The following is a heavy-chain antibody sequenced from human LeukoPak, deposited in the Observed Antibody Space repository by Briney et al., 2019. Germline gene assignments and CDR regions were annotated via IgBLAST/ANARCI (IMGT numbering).Heavy chain of an antibody. V-gene: IGHV1-8*01. CDR2: MNPNSGNT. J-gene: IGHJ4*02. Sequence: ASVKVSCKASGYTFTRYDINWVRQATGQGLEWMGWMNPNSGNTGYAQKFQGRVTMTRNTSISTAYMELSSLRSEDTAVYYCARAGGTYYYDSSGYFIFDYWGQGTLVTVSS. CDR1: GYTFTRYD. CDR3: ARAGGTYYYDSSGYFIFDY. D-gene: IGHD3-22*01.